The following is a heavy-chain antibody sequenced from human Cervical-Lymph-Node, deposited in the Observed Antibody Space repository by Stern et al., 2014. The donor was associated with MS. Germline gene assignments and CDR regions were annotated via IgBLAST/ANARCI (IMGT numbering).Heavy chain of an antibody. D-gene: IGHD6-13*01. CDR3: ARSSSWPHLFDY. V-gene: IGHV4-31*03. CDR1: GASISSGDYL. J-gene: IGHJ4*02. Sequence: QVQLVESGPGLVKPSQTLSLTCTVSGASISSGDYLWSWIRQHPGKGLEWIGYIYYSGGAYYNKSLKSRVTISLDTSKNQFSLKLSSVTAADPAVYYCARSSSWPHLFDYWGQGTLVTVSS. CDR2: IYYSGGA.